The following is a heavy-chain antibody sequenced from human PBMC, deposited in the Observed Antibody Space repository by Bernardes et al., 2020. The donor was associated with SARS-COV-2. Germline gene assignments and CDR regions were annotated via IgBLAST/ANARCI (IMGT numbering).Heavy chain of an antibody. CDR2: IYTSGST. V-gene: IGHV4-4*07. D-gene: IGHD3-9*01. J-gene: IGHJ3*02. CDR3: ARGPPGPYYDILTGQRRAFDI. Sequence: SETLSLTCTVSGGSISSYYWSWIRQPAGKGLEWIGRIYTSGSTNYNPSLKSRVTMSVDTSKNQFSLKLSSVTAADTAVYYCARGPPGPYYDILTGQRRAFDIWGQGTMVTVSS. CDR1: GGSISSYY.